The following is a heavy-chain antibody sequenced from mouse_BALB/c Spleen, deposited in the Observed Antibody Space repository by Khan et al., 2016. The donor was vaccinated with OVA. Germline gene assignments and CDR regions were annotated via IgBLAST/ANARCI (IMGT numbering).Heavy chain of an antibody. CDR1: GFDFSRYW. D-gene: IGHD1-1*01. J-gene: IGHJ4*01. V-gene: IGHV4-1*02. CDR3: ARTTGYAMDY. CDR2: INPDSSTI. Sequence: DVKLVESGGGLVQPGGSLKLSCAASGFDFSRYWMSWVRQAPGKGLEWIGEINPDSSTINYTPSLKDKFIISRDNAKNMLYLQMSKVRSEDTALYYCARTTGYAMDYWGQGTSVTVSS.